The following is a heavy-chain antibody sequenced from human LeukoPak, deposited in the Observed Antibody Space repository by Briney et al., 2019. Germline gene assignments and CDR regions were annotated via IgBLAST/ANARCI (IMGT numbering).Heavy chain of an antibody. V-gene: IGHV4-34*01. CDR3: ARERGYYYGSGSYYFSPIDY. J-gene: IGHJ4*02. D-gene: IGHD3-10*01. Sequence: SETLSLTCAVYGGSFSGYYWSWIRQPPGKGLEWIGEINHSGSTNYNLSLKSRVTISVDTSKNQFSLKLSSVTAADTAVYYCARERGYYYGSGSYYFSPIDYWGQGTLVTVSS. CDR1: GGSFSGYY. CDR2: INHSGST.